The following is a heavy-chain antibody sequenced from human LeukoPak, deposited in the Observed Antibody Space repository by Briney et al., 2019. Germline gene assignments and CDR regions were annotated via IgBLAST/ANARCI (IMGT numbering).Heavy chain of an antibody. D-gene: IGHD6-19*01. V-gene: IGHV3-30*18. CDR3: AKVRWDNSGWYYLDY. CDR1: GFSFKDYN. Sequence: SGGSLRLSCAASGFSFKDYNMHWVRQAPGKGLEWVAVITYDGSNKYYTDSVKGRFTISRDNSKSTLYLQMNSLRAEDTAVYYCAKVRWDNSGWYYLDYWGQGTLVTVSP. J-gene: IGHJ4*02. CDR2: ITYDGSNK.